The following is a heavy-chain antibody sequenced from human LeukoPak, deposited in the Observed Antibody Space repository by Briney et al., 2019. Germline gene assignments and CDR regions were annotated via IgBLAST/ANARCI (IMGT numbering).Heavy chain of an antibody. V-gene: IGHV3-21*01. CDR2: ISSSSSYI. D-gene: IGHD1-26*01. CDR1: GFTLSSYS. Sequence: GGSLRLSCAASGFTLSSYSMNWVRQAPGKGLEWVSSISSSSSYIYYADSVKGRFTISRDNAKNSLYLQMNSLRAEDTAVYYCARVEVGATYLFDYWGQGTLVTVSS. CDR3: ARVEVGATYLFDY. J-gene: IGHJ4*02.